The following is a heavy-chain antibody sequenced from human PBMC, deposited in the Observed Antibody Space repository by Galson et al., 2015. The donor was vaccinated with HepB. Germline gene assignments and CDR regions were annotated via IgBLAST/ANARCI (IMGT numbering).Heavy chain of an antibody. D-gene: IGHD4-17*01. V-gene: IGHV1-18*04. CDR3: ARTVTTFQFDY. Sequence: SVKVSCKASGYSFSNYGISWVRQAPGQGLEWLGWSSAYRDKANYAQIVQGRVTMTTDTSTSTTYMELSSLTSEDTAVYYCARTVTTFQFDYWGQGTLVTVSS. CDR1: GYSFSNYG. CDR2: SSAYRDKA. J-gene: IGHJ4*02.